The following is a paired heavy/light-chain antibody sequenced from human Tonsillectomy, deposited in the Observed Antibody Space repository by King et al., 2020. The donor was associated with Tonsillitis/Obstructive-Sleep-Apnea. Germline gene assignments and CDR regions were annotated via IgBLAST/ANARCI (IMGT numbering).Light chain of an antibody. CDR3: QQFNNYPLT. CDR1: QGISSA. J-gene: IGKJ4*01. V-gene: IGKV1D-13*01. CDR2: DAS. Sequence: AIQLTQSPSSLSASVGDRVTITCRASQGISSALAWYQQKPGKAPKLLIYDASSLESGVPSRFSGSGSGTDFTLTISSLQPEDFATYYCQQFNNYPLTFGGGTKVEIK.
Heavy chain of an antibody. V-gene: IGHV1-24*01. CDR1: GYTLTELS. CDR3: ATGLRMNYYDSSGSGPPRTYYYYYYMDV. J-gene: IGHJ6*03. D-gene: IGHD3-22*01. Sequence: QVQLVQSGAEVKKPGASVKVSCKVSGYTLTELSMHWVRQAPGKGLEWMGGFDPEDGETIYAQKFQGRVTMTEDTSTDTAYMELSSLRSEDTAVYYCATGLRMNYYDSSGSGPPRTYYYYYYMDVWGKGTTVTVSS. CDR2: FDPEDGET.